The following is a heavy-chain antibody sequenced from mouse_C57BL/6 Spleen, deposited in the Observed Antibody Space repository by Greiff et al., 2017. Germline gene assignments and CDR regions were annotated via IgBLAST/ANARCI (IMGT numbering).Heavy chain of an antibody. V-gene: IGHV5-9-1*02. CDR1: GFTFSSYA. D-gene: IGHD2-14*01. Sequence: EVQRVESGEGLVKPGGSLKLSCAASGFTFSSYAMSWVRQTPEKRLEWVAYISSGGGYIYYADTVKGRFTISRDNARNTLYLQMSSLKSEDTAMYYCTRVGTLNYFDYWGQGTTLTVSS. CDR2: ISSGGGYI. CDR3: TRVGTLNYFDY. J-gene: IGHJ2*01.